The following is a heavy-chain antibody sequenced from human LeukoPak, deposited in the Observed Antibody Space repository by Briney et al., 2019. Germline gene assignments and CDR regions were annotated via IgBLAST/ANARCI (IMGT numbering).Heavy chain of an antibody. CDR2: IYYSGST. D-gene: IGHD4-17*01. J-gene: IGHJ4*02. CDR1: GGSISSSSYY. CDR3: AGPTTVPPSAVDY. Sequence: SETLSLTCTVSGGSISSSSYYWGWIRQPPGKGLEWIGSIYYSGSTYYNPSLKSRVTISVDTSKNQFSLKLSSVTAADTAVYYCAGPTTVPPSAVDYWGQGTLVTVSS. V-gene: IGHV4-39*07.